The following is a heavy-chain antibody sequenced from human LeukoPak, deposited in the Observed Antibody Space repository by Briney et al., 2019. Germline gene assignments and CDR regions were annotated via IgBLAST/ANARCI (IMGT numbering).Heavy chain of an antibody. CDR3: ARSDDYGDYGQRKAFDI. CDR2: INPNNGGT. V-gene: IGHV1-2*04. CDR1: GYTFTGYY. D-gene: IGHD4-17*01. J-gene: IGHJ3*02. Sequence: ASVKVSCKASGYTFTGYYIHWVRQAPGQGLEWMGWINPNNGGTFYAQKFQGWVTMTKDTSISTVHIDLSRLRSDDTAVYYCARSDDYGDYGQRKAFDIWGQGTMVTVSS.